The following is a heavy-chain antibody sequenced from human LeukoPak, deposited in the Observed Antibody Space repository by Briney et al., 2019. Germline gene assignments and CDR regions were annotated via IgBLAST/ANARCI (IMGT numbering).Heavy chain of an antibody. CDR3: AKDRADSSGYYDY. V-gene: IGHV3-23*01. CDR2: ISGSGGST. J-gene: IGHJ4*02. CDR1: GFTFSSYA. Sequence: GGSLRLSCAASGFTFSSYAMSWVRQAPGKGLEWVSAISGSGGSTYYADSVKGRFTISRDNSKNTLYLQMNSLRAEDTAVYHCAKDRADSSGYYDYWGQGTLVTVSS. D-gene: IGHD3-22*01.